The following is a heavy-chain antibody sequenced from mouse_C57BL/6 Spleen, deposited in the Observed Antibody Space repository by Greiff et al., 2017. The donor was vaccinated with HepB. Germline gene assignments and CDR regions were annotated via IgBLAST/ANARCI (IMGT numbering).Heavy chain of an antibody. CDR2: ISGGGGNT. J-gene: IGHJ1*03. V-gene: IGHV5-9*01. CDR3: ARHGGYYVGYFDV. CDR1: GFTFSSYT. Sequence: EVHLVESGGGLVKPGGSLKLSCAASGFTFSSYTMSWVRQTPEKRLEWVATISGGGGNTYYPDSVKGRVTISRDNAKNTLYLQMSSLRSEDTALYYCARHGGYYVGYFDVWGTGTTVTVSS. D-gene: IGHD2-3*01.